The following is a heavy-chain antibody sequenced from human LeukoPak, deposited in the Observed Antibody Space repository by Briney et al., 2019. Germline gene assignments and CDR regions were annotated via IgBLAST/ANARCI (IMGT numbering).Heavy chain of an antibody. CDR2: ISSGSSPI. CDR1: GFTITSWS. Sequence: TGGSLRLSCAVSGFTITSWSMNWVRQAPGKGLEWLSYISSGSSPIYYADSVKGRFTISRDDAKNLVYLQMNSLRAEDTAVYYCARAHYGSGSYVGYWGQGTLVTVSS. D-gene: IGHD3-10*01. J-gene: IGHJ4*02. V-gene: IGHV3-48*04. CDR3: ARAHYGSGSYVGY.